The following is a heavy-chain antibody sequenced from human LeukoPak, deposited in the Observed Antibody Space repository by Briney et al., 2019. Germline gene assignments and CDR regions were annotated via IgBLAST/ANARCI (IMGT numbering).Heavy chain of an antibody. CDR1: GFTFSNAR. Sequence: PGGSLRLSCAASGFTFSNARMSWVRQAPGKGLEWVGRIKSKTDGGTTDYAAPVKGRFTISRDNSKNTLYLQLSSLRAEDTAVYYCAKSTGYSTTGRDFDSWGRGTLVTVSS. D-gene: IGHD6-13*01. CDR3: AKSTGYSTTGRDFDS. V-gene: IGHV3-15*01. CDR2: IKSKTDGGTT. J-gene: IGHJ4*02.